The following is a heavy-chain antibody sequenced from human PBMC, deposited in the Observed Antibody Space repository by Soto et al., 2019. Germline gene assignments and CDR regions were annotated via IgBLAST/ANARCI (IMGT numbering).Heavy chain of an antibody. D-gene: IGHD5-18*01. CDR1: GFTVSSNY. V-gene: IGHV3-53*04. CDR3: LTINSYGPPGSGYYYGMDV. J-gene: IGHJ6*02. CDR2: IYSGGST. Sequence: EVPLVESGGGLVQPGGSLRLSCAASGFTVSSNYMSWVRQAPGKGLEWVSAIYSGGSTYYADSVKGRFTISRHNSKNTLYLQMNSLRAEDTAVYYCLTINSYGPPGSGYYYGMDVWGQGTTVTVSS.